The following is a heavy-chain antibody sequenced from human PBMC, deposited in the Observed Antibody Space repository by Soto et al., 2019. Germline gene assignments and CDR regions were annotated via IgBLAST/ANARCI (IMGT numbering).Heavy chain of an antibody. Sequence: QMQLQESGPGLVKPSETLSLACTVSGVSVTSDNWWSWVRQPPGKGLEWIGEIFHSVKTNYNPSLKSRATISVDKSKSQFSLTLTSVTAADTAVYYCARVRPTDYVGNYNNGMDVWGQGTTVTVSS. V-gene: IGHV4-4*02. J-gene: IGHJ6*02. CDR2: IFHSVKT. CDR3: ARVRPTDYVGNYNNGMDV. CDR1: GVSVTSDNW. D-gene: IGHD4-17*01.